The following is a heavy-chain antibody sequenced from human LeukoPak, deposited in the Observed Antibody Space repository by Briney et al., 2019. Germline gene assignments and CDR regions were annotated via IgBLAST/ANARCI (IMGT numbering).Heavy chain of an antibody. D-gene: IGHD3-3*01. J-gene: IGHJ6*03. CDR3: ATRSQYYDFWSGYSHYYYYYYMDV. CDR1: GFTFSSCA. V-gene: IGHV3-23*01. CDR2: ISGSGGST. Sequence: GGSLRLSCAASGFTFSSCAMSWVRQAPGKGLEWVSAISGSGGSTYYADSVKRRFTISRDNSKNTLYLQMNSLRAEDTAVYYCATRSQYYDFWSGYSHYYYYYYMDVWGKGTTVTVSS.